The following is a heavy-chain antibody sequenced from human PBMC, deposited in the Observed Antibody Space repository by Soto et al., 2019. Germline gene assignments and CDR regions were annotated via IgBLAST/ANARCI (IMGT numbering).Heavy chain of an antibody. V-gene: IGHV1-69*13. D-gene: IGHD1-26*01. Sequence: SVKVSCKASGGTFSSYAISWVRQAPGQGLEWMGGIIPIFGTANYAQKFQGRVTITAYESTSTAYMELSSLRSEDTAVYYCARDTRDPDAFDIWGQGTMVTVSS. CDR3: ARDTRDPDAFDI. J-gene: IGHJ3*02. CDR2: IIPIFGTA. CDR1: GGTFSSYA.